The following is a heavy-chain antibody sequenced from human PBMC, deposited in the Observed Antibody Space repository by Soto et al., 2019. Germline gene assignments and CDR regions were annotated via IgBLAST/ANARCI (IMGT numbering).Heavy chain of an antibody. CDR3: AWGCSTGVCYSFWDY. J-gene: IGHJ4*02. D-gene: IGHD2-8*01. CDR1: GGSISSSSYY. V-gene: IGHV4-39*01. Sequence: SETLSLTCTVSGGSISSSSYYWGWIRQPPGKGLEWIGTIYYSGSTYYNPSLKSRVTISVDTSKNQFSLKLSSVTAADTAVYYCAWGCSTGVCYSFWDYWGQGTLVTVSS. CDR2: IYYSGST.